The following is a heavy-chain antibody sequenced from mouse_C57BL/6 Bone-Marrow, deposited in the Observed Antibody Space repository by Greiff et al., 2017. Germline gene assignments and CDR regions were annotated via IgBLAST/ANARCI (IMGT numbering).Heavy chain of an antibody. J-gene: IGHJ4*01. CDR3: RAIYYYVSSLDYYAMDY. V-gene: IGHV14-4*01. CDR2: IETENGAT. Sequence: VQLQQSGAELVRPGASIKLSCTASGFNFKDDYMHWVKQRPEQGLEWIGWIETENGATEYASKFQGTATITADTSSNTAYLRLSSLTSEDTAVYYCRAIYYYVSSLDYYAMDYGGQGTSVTVSS. D-gene: IGHD1-1*01. CDR1: GFNFKDDY.